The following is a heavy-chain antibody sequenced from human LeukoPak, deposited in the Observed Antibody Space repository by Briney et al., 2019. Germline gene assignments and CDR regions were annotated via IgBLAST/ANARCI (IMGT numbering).Heavy chain of an antibody. D-gene: IGHD3-22*01. CDR3: ARHAYYYDRSGSYEAFDI. CDR2: MYYSGST. Sequence: KASENLSLTCTVSGDSISGSYWSWIRQPPGKGLEWIGSMYYSGSTNYKPSLKSRVTISVDTSKNQFSLKLSSVTAADTAVYYCARHAYYYDRSGSYEAFDIWGQGPMVTVSS. J-gene: IGHJ3*02. CDR1: GDSISGSY. V-gene: IGHV4-59*08.